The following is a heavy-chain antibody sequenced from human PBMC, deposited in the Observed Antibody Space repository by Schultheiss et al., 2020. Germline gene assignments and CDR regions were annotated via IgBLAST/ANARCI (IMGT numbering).Heavy chain of an antibody. CDR3: ARPQVMFGVVITYYYYGMDV. CDR1: GFTFTSSA. V-gene: IGHV1-8*03. D-gene: IGHD3-3*02. Sequence: ASVKVSCKASGFTFTSSAVQWVRQAPGQGLEWMGWMNPNSGNTGYAQKFQGRVTITRDTTANTVYLEMSSLRSEDTAVYYCARPQVMFGVVITYYYYGMDVWGQGTTVNVSS. CDR2: MNPNSGNT. J-gene: IGHJ6*02.